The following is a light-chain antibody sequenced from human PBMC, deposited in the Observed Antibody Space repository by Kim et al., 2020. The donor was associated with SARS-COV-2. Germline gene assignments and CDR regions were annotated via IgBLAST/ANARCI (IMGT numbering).Light chain of an antibody. CDR1: QGFSSW. Sequence: DIQMTQSPSTLSASVGDRVTITCRASQGFSSWLAWYQLKPEKAPKSLIYAASSLQTGVPSRFSGSRSGTDFTLTISSLQPEDFATYDCQQYNLYRRSFRQWTKVDIK. CDR2: AAS. V-gene: IGKV1D-16*01. CDR3: QQYNLYRRS. J-gene: IGKJ1*01.